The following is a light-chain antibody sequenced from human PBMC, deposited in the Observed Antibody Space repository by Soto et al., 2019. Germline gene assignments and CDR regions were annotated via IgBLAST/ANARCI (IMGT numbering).Light chain of an antibody. V-gene: IGLV2-14*01. J-gene: IGLJ1*01. Sequence: QSALTQPASVSVSPGQSITISCTGTSSDVGLYDYVSWYQQHPGKAPQLMIYAVSNRPSGVSNRFSASKSGNTASLFISGLQAEDEADYYCSSYTSDSSYVFGSGTKVTFL. CDR3: SSYTSDSSYV. CDR2: AVS. CDR1: SSDVGLYDY.